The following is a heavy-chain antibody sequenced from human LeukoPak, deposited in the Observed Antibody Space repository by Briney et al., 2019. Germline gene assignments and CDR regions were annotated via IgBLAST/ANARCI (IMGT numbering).Heavy chain of an antibody. CDR2: INHSGST. CDR1: GGSFSGYY. Sequence: TLSLTCAVYGGSFSGYYWSWIRQPPGKGLEWIGEINHSGSTNYNPSLKSRVTISADTSKNHFSLKLSSVTAADTAMYYCAANSADPNTLGSSYKVWGQGTLVTVSS. D-gene: IGHD3-10*01. J-gene: IGHJ4*02. V-gene: IGHV4-34*01. CDR3: AANSADPNTLGSSYKV.